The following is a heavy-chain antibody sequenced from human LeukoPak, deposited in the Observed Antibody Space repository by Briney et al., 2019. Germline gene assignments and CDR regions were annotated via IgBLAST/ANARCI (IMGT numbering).Heavy chain of an antibody. CDR3: VEGGAPSYYGGSGDPYFDY. CDR1: GFTFSSYA. D-gene: IGHD3-22*01. CDR2: ISTSGGQT. Sequence: PGGSLRLSCAASGFTFSSYAMSWVRQAPGKGLEWVSVISTSGGQTSYADSVKGRFTVSRDNSKNTLYLQMNSLRAEDTAVYFCVEGGAPSYYGGSGDPYFDYGGQGTLVTVSS. V-gene: IGHV3-23*01. J-gene: IGHJ4*02.